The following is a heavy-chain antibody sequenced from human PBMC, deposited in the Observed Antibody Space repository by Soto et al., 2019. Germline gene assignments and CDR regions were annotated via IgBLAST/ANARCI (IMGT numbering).Heavy chain of an antibody. CDR2: ISGSGGTT. J-gene: IGHJ4*02. V-gene: IGHV3-23*01. Sequence: EVQLLESGGGLVQPGGSLRLSCAASGFTFSSYTMSWVRQAPGKGLEWVSPISGSGGTTYYADSVKGRFTISRDNXKXSXXLEMNSLRAEDTAIDYCAREDISGYCGGGTGYYDYWGQGTLVTVSS. CDR3: AREDISGYCGGGTGYYDY. D-gene: IGHD2-15*01. CDR1: GFTFSSYT.